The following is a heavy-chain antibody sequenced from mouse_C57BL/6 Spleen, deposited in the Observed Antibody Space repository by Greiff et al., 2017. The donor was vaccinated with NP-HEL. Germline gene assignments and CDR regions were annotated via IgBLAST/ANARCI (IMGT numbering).Heavy chain of an antibody. CDR2: ISSGGSYT. Sequence: EVQVVESGGDLVKPGGSLKLSCAASGFTFSSYGMSWVRQTPDKRLEWVATISSGGSYTYYPDSVKGRFTISRDNAKNTLYLQMSSLKSEDTAMYYCAIIYYYGSDWYFDVWGTGTTVTVSS. D-gene: IGHD1-1*01. J-gene: IGHJ1*03. V-gene: IGHV5-6*01. CDR1: GFTFSSYG. CDR3: AIIYYYGSDWYFDV.